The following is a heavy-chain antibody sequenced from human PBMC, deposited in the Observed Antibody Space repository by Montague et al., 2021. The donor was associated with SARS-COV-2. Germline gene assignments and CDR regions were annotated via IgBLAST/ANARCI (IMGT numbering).Heavy chain of an antibody. CDR1: GGSFSDYH. CDR2: INHGGST. J-gene: IGHJ4*02. D-gene: IGHD2-2*03. V-gene: IGHV4-34*01. Sequence: SETLSLTCAVYGGSFSDYHWSWIRQPPGGGLEWIGRINHGGSTKYNPSLKSRVTISIDTSKNQFSLKLSSVTAADTAVYYCARVTSGYWGQGTLVTVSS. CDR3: ARVTSGY.